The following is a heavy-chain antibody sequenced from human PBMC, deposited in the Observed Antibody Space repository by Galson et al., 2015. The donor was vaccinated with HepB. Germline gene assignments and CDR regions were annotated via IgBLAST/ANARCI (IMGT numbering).Heavy chain of an antibody. V-gene: IGHV3-23*01. J-gene: IGHJ4*02. D-gene: IGHD5-18*01. CDR3: TRGMKQLDF. CDR1: GFTFSNYA. Sequence: SLRLSCAASGFTFSNYAMNWVRQVPGKGLEWVSAIVTSDDSTYYADSVKGRFMISRDNSRNTLYLEMNSLRAEDTAIYYCTRGMKQLDFWGQGTLVSVSS. CDR2: IVTSDDST.